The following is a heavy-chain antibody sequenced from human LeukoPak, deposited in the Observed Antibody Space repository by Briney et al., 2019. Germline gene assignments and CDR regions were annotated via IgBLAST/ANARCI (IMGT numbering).Heavy chain of an antibody. CDR3: ARSSTQRYCSGGGCYYDAFDI. J-gene: IGHJ3*02. V-gene: IGHV3-48*02. CDR2: ISSSSSTI. Sequence: PGGSLRLSCAASGFTFSSYSMNWVRQAPGKGLEWVSYISSSSSTIYYADSVKGRFTISRDNAKNSLYLQMNSLRDEDTAVYYCARSSTQRYCSGGGCYYDAFDIWGQGTMVTVSS. CDR1: GFTFSSYS. D-gene: IGHD2-15*01.